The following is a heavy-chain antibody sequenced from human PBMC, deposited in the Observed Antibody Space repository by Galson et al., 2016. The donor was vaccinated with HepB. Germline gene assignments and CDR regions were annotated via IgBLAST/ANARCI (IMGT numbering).Heavy chain of an antibody. D-gene: IGHD4-23*01. CDR2: ISWNSGSI. Sequence: SLRLSCAASGFTFDDYAMHRVRQAPGKGLEWVSGISWNSGSIGYADSVKGRFTISRDNAKNSLYLQMNSLRAEDTALYYCAKAGDYGGNSELDYWGQGTLVTVSS. J-gene: IGHJ4*02. CDR1: GFTFDDYA. V-gene: IGHV3-9*01. CDR3: AKAGDYGGNSELDY.